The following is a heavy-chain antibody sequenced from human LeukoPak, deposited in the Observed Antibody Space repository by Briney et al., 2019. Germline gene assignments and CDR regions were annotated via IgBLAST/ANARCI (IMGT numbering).Heavy chain of an antibody. CDR2: ISAYNGNT. D-gene: IGHD3-9*01. CDR3: ARSGLMGDILTGYYYYYGMDV. V-gene: IGHV1-18*01. Sequence: ASVKVSCKASGYTFTSYGISWVRQAPGQGLEWMGWISAYNGNTNYAQKLQGRVTMTTDTSTSTAYMELRSLRSDDTAVYYCARSGLMGDILTGYYYYYGMDVWGQGTLVTVSS. CDR1: GYTFTSYG. J-gene: IGHJ6*02.